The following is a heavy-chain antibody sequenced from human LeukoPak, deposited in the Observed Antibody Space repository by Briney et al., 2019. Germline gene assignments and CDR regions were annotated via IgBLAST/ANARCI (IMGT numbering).Heavy chain of an antibody. CDR2: INPSGGST. Sequence: PGGSLRLSCAASGFTFSSYGMHWVRQAPGQGLEWMGIINPSGGSTSYAQKFQGRVTMTRDMSTSTVYMELSSLRSEDTAVYYCASAEIGELSTPFDYWGQGTLVTVSS. D-gene: IGHD3-16*02. CDR3: ASAEIGELSTPFDY. V-gene: IGHV1-46*01. J-gene: IGHJ4*02. CDR1: GFTFSSYG.